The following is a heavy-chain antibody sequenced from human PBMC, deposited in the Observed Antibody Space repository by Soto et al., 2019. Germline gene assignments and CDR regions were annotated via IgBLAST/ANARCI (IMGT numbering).Heavy chain of an antibody. CDR2: ISFDGRDI. CDR3: AKESLDYSDAGRFYSPAFDH. J-gene: IGHJ4*02. CDR1: GFTFSSFA. D-gene: IGHD3-10*01. V-gene: IGHV3-30*18. Sequence: QVQLVESGGGVVHPGTSLRLSCVTSGFTFSSFAMDWVRQAPGKGLEWVAAISFDGRDISYRESVKGRFSISRDRFKNTVYLEMNRLRPEDTAVYYCAKESLDYSDAGRFYSPAFDHWGQGILVSVSS.